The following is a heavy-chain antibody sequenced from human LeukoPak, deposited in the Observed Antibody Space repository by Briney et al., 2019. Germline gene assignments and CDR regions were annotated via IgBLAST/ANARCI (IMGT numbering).Heavy chain of an antibody. CDR1: GYSFTTYW. CDR3: ARHPPDD. CDR2: IYPGDSDT. V-gene: IGHV5-51*01. Sequence: GESLKISCKASGYSFTTYWIGWVRQMPGKGLEWVGIIYPGDSDTRYSPSFQDHVTITVDESINTAFLQWTSLKASDTAMYYCARHPPDDWGQGTLVTVSS. J-gene: IGHJ4*02.